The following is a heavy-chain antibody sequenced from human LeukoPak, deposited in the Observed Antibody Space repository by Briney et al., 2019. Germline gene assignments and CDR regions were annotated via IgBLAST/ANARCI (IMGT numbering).Heavy chain of an antibody. CDR1: GFTFSSYG. J-gene: IGHJ4*02. D-gene: IGHD1-1*01. CDR2: ISYDGSNK. V-gene: IGHV3-30*03. Sequence: GRSLRLSCAASGFTFSSYGMHWVRQAPGKGLEWVAVISYDGSNKYYADSVKGRFTISRDNSKNTLYLQMNSLRAEDTAVYYCATALNPLALMDSWGQGTLVTVSS. CDR3: ATALNPLALMDS.